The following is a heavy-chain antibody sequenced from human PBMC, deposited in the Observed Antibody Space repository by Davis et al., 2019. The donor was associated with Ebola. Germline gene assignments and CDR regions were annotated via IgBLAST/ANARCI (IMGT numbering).Heavy chain of an antibody. CDR2: IKSDGSSI. CDR1: GFTFSGYW. Sequence: GESLKISCAASGFTFSGYWMHWVRQAAGKGLVWVSRIKSDGSSISYADSVKGRFTISRDNAKNTLYLQMNSLRAEDTAVYYCARGAVTTLLNWGQGTLVTVSS. V-gene: IGHV3-74*01. D-gene: IGHD4-17*01. CDR3: ARGAVTTLLN. J-gene: IGHJ4*02.